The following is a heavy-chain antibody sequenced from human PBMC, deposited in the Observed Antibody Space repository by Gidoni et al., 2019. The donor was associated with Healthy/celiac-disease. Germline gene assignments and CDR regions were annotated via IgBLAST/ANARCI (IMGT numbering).Heavy chain of an antibody. J-gene: IGHJ3*02. CDR3: ARARRITMIGEAFDI. Sequence: QVQLQESGPGLVMPSQTLSLTCTVSGRSLSSGGYDWSWIRQHPGKGLEWIGYIYYSGSTYYNPSLKSRVTISVDTSKNQFSLKLSSVTAADTAVYYCARARRITMIGEAFDIWGQGTMVTVSS. V-gene: IGHV4-31*03. CDR1: GRSLSSGGYD. D-gene: IGHD3-10*02. CDR2: IYYSGST.